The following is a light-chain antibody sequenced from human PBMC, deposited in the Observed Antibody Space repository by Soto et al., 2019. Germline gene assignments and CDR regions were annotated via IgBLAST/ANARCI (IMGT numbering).Light chain of an antibody. V-gene: IGKV1-39*01. Sequence: DIQMTQSPSSLSASVGYRVPITCRASQSISSYLNWYQQKPGKAPKLLIYAASSLQSGVPSRFSGSGSGTDFTLTISSLQPEDFATYYCQQSYSTPITFGQGTRREIK. CDR2: AAS. J-gene: IGKJ5*01. CDR3: QQSYSTPIT. CDR1: QSISSY.